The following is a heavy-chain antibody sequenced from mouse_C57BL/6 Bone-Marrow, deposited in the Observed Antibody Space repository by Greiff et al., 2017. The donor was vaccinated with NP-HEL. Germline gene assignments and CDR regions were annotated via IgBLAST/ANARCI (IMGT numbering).Heavy chain of an antibody. D-gene: IGHD1-1*01. J-gene: IGHJ2*01. CDR1: GYTFTRYW. CDR2: IYPCSGST. V-gene: IGHV1-55*01. Sequence: QVQLQQPGAELVKPGASVTMSCKASGYTFTRYWITWVKQRPGQGLAWIGDIYPCSGSTNYNEKFKSKATMHVDTSSSTAYMQRSRLTSYDSAVYYCAREDYGSVDYWGQGTTLTVSS. CDR3: AREDYGSVDY.